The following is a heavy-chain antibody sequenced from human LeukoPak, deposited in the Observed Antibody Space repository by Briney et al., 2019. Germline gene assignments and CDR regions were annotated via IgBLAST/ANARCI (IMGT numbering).Heavy chain of an antibody. Sequence: YXXXXRQPPGXGLXXXXEINHSGSTNYNPSLTSRGTISVDTSKNKFSLRLRSVTAADTAVCYCAXXXXXXXXXXXXYYYYYMDVWGKGTTVTISS. CDR2: INHSGST. CDR1: Y. V-gene: IGHV4-34*01. J-gene: IGHJ6*03. CDR3: AXXXXXXXXXXXXYYYYYMDV.